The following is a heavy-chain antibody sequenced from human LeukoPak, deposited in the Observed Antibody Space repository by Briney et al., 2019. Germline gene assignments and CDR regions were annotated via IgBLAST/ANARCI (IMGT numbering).Heavy chain of an antibody. CDR3: ARHHRLPGYSYDKEMDY. V-gene: IGHV5-51*01. CDR1: GYSFTSYW. J-gene: IGHJ4*02. CDR2: IYPGDSDT. Sequence: GESLKISCKGSGYSFTSYWIGWVRQMPGKGLEWMGIIYPGDSDTRYSPPFQGQVTISADKSISTAYLQWSSLKASDTAMYYCARHHRLPGYSYDKEMDYWGQGTLVTVSS. D-gene: IGHD5-18*01.